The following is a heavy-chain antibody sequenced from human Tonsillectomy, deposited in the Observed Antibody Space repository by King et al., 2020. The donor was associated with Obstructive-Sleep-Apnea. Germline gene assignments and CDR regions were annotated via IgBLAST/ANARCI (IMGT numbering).Heavy chain of an antibody. CDR3: ARDPGSSWYYYYYGMDV. Sequence: VQLVESGGGVVQPGRSLRLSCAASGFTFSSYGMHWVRQAPGKGLEWVAVIWYDGSNKYYADSVKGRFTISRDNSKNTLYLQMNSLRAEDTAVYYCARDPGSSWYYYYYGMDVWGQGTTVTVSS. J-gene: IGHJ6*02. V-gene: IGHV3-33*01. CDR2: IWYDGSNK. CDR1: GFTFSSYG. D-gene: IGHD6-13*01.